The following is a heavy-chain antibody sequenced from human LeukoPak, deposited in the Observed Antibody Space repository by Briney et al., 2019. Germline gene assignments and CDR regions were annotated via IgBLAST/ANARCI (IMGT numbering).Heavy chain of an antibody. CDR1: GFAFSSYA. CDR3: AKGGSYGYLYY. CDR2: ISGSGGST. D-gene: IGHD3-10*01. J-gene: IGHJ4*02. Sequence: GGSLRLSCAASGFAFSSYAMSWVRQAPGKGLEWVSAISGSGGSTYYADSVKGRFTISRDNSKNTLYLQMNSLRAEDTAVYYCAKGGSYGYLYYWGQGTLVTVSS. V-gene: IGHV3-23*01.